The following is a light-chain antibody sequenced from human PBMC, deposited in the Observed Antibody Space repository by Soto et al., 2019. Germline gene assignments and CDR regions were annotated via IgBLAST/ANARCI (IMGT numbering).Light chain of an antibody. CDR3: QQDGLFTTR. Sequence: HSPGTVWGTTIDIATLSFRASQSVFNNHIGWYQQKPGQAPRRLIFGASFRATGTPDRFSGSGSGTDFTLTICRLEPEDFAVYCCQQDGLFTTRLGEGTMVDI. CDR2: GAS. CDR1: QSVFNNH. J-gene: IGKJ1*01. V-gene: IGKV3-20*01.